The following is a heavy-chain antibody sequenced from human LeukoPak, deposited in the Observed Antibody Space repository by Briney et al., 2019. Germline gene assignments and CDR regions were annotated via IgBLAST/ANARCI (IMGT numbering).Heavy chain of an antibody. V-gene: IGHV4-4*07. CDR1: GGSISSHY. Sequence: SETLSLTCTVSGGSISSHYWSWIRQPAGKGLEWIGRIYTSGSTNYNPSLKSRVTMSVDTSKNQFSLKLSSVTAADTAVYYCARGLALRYSSSWPLYYYYYMDVWGKGTTVTISS. CDR2: IYTSGST. CDR3: ARGLALRYSSSWPLYYYYYMDV. J-gene: IGHJ6*03. D-gene: IGHD6-13*01.